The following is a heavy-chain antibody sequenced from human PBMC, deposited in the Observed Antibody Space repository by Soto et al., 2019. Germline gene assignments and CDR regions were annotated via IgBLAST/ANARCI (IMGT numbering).Heavy chain of an antibody. J-gene: IGHJ5*01. V-gene: IGHV4-61*01. CDR3: ARDKRSAGSCYYDSYQRWFGS. CDR1: GGSVSSGSYY. D-gene: IGHD2-15*01. CDR2: IYYSGST. Sequence: SETLSLTCTVSGGSVSSGSYYCSWIRQPPGKGLKWIGYIYYSGSTNYNPSLKSRVTISVDTSKNQFSLKLSSVTGADTAVYYCARDKRSAGSCYYDSYQRWFGSWGRVTLVIVSS.